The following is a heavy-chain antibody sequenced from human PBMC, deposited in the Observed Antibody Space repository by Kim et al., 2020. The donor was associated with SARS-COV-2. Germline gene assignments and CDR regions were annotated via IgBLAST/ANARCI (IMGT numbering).Heavy chain of an antibody. J-gene: IGHJ5*02. V-gene: IGHV3-23*01. CDR1: GFTFSSYA. D-gene: IGHD6-19*01. Sequence: GGYLRLSCAASGFTFSSYAMSWVRQAPGKGLEWVSAISGSGGSTYYADSVKGRFTISRDNSKNTLYLQMNSLRAEDTAVYYCAKSASINFGIAVAGRGGIYWFDPWGQGTLVTVSS. CDR3: AKSASINFGIAVAGRGGIYWFDP. CDR2: ISGSGGST.